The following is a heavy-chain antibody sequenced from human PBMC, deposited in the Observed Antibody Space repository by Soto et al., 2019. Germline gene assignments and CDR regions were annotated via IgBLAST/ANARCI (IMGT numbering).Heavy chain of an antibody. CDR2: IIPIFGTA. V-gene: IGHV1-69*01. D-gene: IGHD2-21*02. CDR1: GGGYSSYA. J-gene: IGHJ4*02. CDR3: ARDKMVVVTATRLDGYFDY. Sequence: CKACGGGYSSYASSWVRQEPGQGLEWMGGIIPIFGTANYAQKFQGRVTITADESTSTAYMELSSLRSEDTAVYYCARDKMVVVTATRLDGYFDYWGQGTLVTVSS.